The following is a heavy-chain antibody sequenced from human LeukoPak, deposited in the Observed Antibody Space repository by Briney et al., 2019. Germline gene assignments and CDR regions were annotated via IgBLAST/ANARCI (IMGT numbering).Heavy chain of an antibody. CDR2: IVVGSGNT. D-gene: IGHD5-18*01. CDR3: ATSRGSSYGYRALELPPSPVD. Sequence: GASVKVSCKASGFTFTRSAMQWVRQARGQRLEWIGWIVVGSGNTKYAQKFQERVTITRDMSTGTAYMELSSLRSEDTAVYYCATSRGSSYGYRALELPPSPVDWGQGTLVTVSS. V-gene: IGHV1-58*02. CDR1: GFTFTRSA. J-gene: IGHJ4*02.